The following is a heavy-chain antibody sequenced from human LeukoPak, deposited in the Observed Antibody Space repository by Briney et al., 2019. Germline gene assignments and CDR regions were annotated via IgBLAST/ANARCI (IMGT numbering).Heavy chain of an antibody. CDR2: IYYSGST. D-gene: IGHD3-22*01. J-gene: IGHJ4*02. Sequence: SETLSLTCTVSGGSISSYYWSWIRQPPGKGPEWIGYIYYSGSTNYNPSLKSRVTISVDTSKNQFSLKLSSVTAADAAVYYCAGFYKGYYYDSSGYYRGDYWGQGTLVTVSS. V-gene: IGHV4-59*01. CDR1: GGSISSYY. CDR3: AGFYKGYYYDSSGYYRGDY.